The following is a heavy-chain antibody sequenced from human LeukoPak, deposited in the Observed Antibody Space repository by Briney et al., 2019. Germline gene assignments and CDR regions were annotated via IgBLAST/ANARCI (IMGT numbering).Heavy chain of an antibody. J-gene: IGHJ3*02. V-gene: IGHV1-2*02. CDR3: ARGMYYYDSSGLFDI. Sequence: ASVKVSCKASGYTFTGYYMHWVRQAPGQGLEWMGWINPSSGGTNYAQKFQGRVTMTRDTSISTAYMELSRLRSDDTAVYYCARGMYYYDSSGLFDIWGQGTMVTVSS. CDR1: GYTFTGYY. CDR2: INPSSGGT. D-gene: IGHD3-22*01.